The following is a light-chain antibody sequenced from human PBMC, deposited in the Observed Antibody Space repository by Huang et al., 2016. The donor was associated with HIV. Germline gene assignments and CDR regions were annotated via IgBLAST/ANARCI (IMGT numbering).Light chain of an antibody. CDR1: QSVSSTF. CDR2: GAS. J-gene: IGKJ2*01. CDR3: QQYGTSPYT. Sequence: EIVLTQSPGTLSLSPGERVILSCRASQSVSSTFLAWYQQKSGQAPRLLIYGASRRATGIPDRFSGSGFGTDFTLTISRLEPEDYAVYYCQQYGTSPYTFGQGTKLEIK. V-gene: IGKV3-20*01.